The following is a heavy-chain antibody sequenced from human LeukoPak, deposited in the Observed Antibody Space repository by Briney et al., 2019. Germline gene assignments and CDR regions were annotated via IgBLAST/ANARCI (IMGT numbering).Heavy chain of an antibody. CDR1: GGSISSSSYY. CDR2: IYYSGST. V-gene: IGHV4-39*01. Sequence: SETLSLTCTVSGGSISSSSYYCGWIRQPPGKGLEWIGSIYYSGSTYYNPSLKSRVTISVDTSKNQFSLKLSSVTAADTAVYYCATQTYSSSWTVWFDPWGQGTLVTVSS. CDR3: ATQTYSSSWTVWFDP. D-gene: IGHD6-13*01. J-gene: IGHJ5*02.